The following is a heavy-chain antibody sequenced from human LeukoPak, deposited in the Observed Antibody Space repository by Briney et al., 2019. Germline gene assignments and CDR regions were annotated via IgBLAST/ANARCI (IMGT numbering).Heavy chain of an antibody. V-gene: IGHV3-23*01. D-gene: IGHD3-3*01. Sequence: PGGSLRLSCAASGFTFSSHAMGWVRQAPGKGLEWVSAIGGSGGSTYYADSVNGRFTISRDNSTNTLYLQMNRLRAEDTALYYCARDPGVVAFHYFDYWGQGTLVTVSS. CDR3: ARDPGVVAFHYFDY. J-gene: IGHJ4*02. CDR1: GFTFSSHA. CDR2: IGGSGGST.